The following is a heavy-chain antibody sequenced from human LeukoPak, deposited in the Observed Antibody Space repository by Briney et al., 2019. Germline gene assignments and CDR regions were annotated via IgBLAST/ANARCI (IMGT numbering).Heavy chain of an antibody. CDR1: GYTFTGYY. J-gene: IGHJ6*02. CDR2: INPNSGGT. D-gene: IGHD6-6*01. V-gene: IGHV1-2*02. CDR3: ARDGGAARQHYYYGMDV. Sequence: ASVKVSCKASGYTFTGYYMHWVRPAPGQGLEWMGWINPNSGGTNYAQKFQGRVTMTRDTSISTAYMELSRLRSDDTAVYYCARDGGAARQHYYYGMDVWGQGTTVTVSS.